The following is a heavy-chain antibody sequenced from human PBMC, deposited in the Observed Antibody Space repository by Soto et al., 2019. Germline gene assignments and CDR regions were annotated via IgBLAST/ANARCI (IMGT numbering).Heavy chain of an antibody. CDR1: AYTVPSYG. CDR3: ARAPITMVRGVIFRY. V-gene: IGHV1-18*01. Sequence: ASVKVSCKASAYTVPSYGISWVRQAPNQGLEWMGWISAYNGNTNYAQKLQGRVTMTTDTSTSTAYMELRSLRSDDTAVYYCARAPITMVRGVIFRYWGQGTLVTVS. D-gene: IGHD3-10*01. J-gene: IGHJ4*02. CDR2: ISAYNGNT.